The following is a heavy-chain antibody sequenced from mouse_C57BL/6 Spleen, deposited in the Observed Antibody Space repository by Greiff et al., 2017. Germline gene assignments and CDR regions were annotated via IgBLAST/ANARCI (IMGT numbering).Heavy chain of an antibody. CDR3: ARKELLRPYFDY. CDR1: GYTFTDYN. Sequence: VHVKQSGPELVKPGASVKIPCKASGYTFTDYNMDWVKQSHGKSLEWIGDINPNNGGTIYNQKFKGKATLTVDKSSSTAYMELRSLTSEDTAVYYCARKELLRPYFDYWGQGTTLTVSS. D-gene: IGHD1-2*01. CDR2: INPNNGGT. V-gene: IGHV1-18*01. J-gene: IGHJ2*01.